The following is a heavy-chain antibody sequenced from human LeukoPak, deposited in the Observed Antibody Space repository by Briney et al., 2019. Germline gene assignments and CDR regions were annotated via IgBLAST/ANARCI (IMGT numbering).Heavy chain of an antibody. Sequence: ASVKVSCKASGYTFTSYGISWVRQAPGQGLEWMGWISAYNGNTNYAQKLQGRVTMTRDTSISTAYMELSRLRSDDTAVYYCAREVGAAQYRAPWYYYYMDVWGKGTTVTVSS. CDR1: GYTFTSYG. D-gene: IGHD6-6*01. V-gene: IGHV1-18*01. CDR2: ISAYNGNT. CDR3: AREVGAAQYRAPWYYYYMDV. J-gene: IGHJ6*03.